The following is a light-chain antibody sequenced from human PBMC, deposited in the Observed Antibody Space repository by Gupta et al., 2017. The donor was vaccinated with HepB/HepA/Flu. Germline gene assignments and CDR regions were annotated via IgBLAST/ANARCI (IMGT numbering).Light chain of an antibody. CDR3: QQYDGSRLT. Sequence: EIVLTQSPGTLSLSPGERATLSCRASQSISINYLAWYQQKPGQAPRLLIYGRSSRATGIPDRFSGSGSETDFTLTISGLEPEDFAVYYCQQYDGSRLTFGGGTRVEI. CDR2: GRS. J-gene: IGKJ4*01. CDR1: QSISINY. V-gene: IGKV3-20*01.